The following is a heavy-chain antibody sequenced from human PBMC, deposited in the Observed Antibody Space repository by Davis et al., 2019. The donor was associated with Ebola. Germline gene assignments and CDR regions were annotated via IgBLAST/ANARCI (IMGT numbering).Heavy chain of an antibody. CDR2: INHSGST. D-gene: IGHD6-13*01. Sequence: PSETLSLTCAVYGGSFSGYYWSWIRQPPGKGLEWIGEINHSGSTNYNPSLKSRVTISVDTSKNQFSLKPSSVTAADTAVYYCARSLAAAGPTIHFDYWGQGTLVTVSS. CDR1: GGSFSGYY. CDR3: ARSLAAAGPTIHFDY. V-gene: IGHV4-34*01. J-gene: IGHJ4*02.